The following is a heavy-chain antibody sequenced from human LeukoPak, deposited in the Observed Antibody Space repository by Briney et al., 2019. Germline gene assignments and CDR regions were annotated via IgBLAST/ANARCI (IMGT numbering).Heavy chain of an antibody. V-gene: IGHV4-30-4*01. J-gene: IGHJ2*01. Sequence: PSETLSLTCTVSGGSISSGDYYWSWIRQPPGKGLEWIGYIYYSGSTYYNPSLKSRVTISVDTSKNQFSLKLSSVTAADTAVYYCARDYGDYDWYFDLWAVAPWSLSPQ. CDR2: IYYSGST. CDR1: GGSISSGDYY. CDR3: ARDYGDYDWYFDL. D-gene: IGHD4-17*01.